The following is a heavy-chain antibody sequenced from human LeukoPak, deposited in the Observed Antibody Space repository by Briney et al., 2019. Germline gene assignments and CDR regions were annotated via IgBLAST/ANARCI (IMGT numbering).Heavy chain of an antibody. V-gene: IGHV3-23*01. CDR1: VFTFSIYA. CDR2: IRGSGGDK. CDR3: AKRMTTVTTRSDY. Sequence: GGSLSLSCAASVFTFSIYAMSCVREAPGRGREWGSDIRGSGGDKYYADSVRGGFPIFRDNSKHTLYLQMNSLRGEDTAVYYCAKRMTTVTTRSDYWGQGTPVTVSS. D-gene: IGHD4-11*01. J-gene: IGHJ4*02.